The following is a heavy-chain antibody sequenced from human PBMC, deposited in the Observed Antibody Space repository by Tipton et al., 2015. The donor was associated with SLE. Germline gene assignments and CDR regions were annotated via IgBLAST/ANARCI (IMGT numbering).Heavy chain of an antibody. CDR3: ARGIPSNCSGGSCYPRNDAFDI. D-gene: IGHD2-15*01. CDR2: IYYSGST. J-gene: IGHJ3*02. Sequence: TLSLTCTVSGGSISSSSYYWGWIRQPPGKGLEWIGSIYYSGSTYYNPPLKSRVTISVDTSKNQFSLKLSSVTAADTAVYYYARGIPSNCSGGSCYPRNDAFDIWGQGTLVTVSS. CDR1: GGSISSSSYY. V-gene: IGHV4-39*07.